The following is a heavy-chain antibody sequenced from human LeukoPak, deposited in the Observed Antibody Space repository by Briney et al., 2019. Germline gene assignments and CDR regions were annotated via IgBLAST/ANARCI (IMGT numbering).Heavy chain of an antibody. CDR1: GFTFSSYS. Sequence: PGGSLRLSCAASGFTFSSYSMNWVRQAPGKGLEWVSSISSSSSYIYYADSVKGRFTISRGNAKNSLYLQMNSLRAEDTAVYYCARDPADSRGWYNYRGQGALVTVSS. D-gene: IGHD6-19*01. J-gene: IGHJ4*02. CDR3: ARDPADSRGWYNY. CDR2: ISSSSSYI. V-gene: IGHV3-21*01.